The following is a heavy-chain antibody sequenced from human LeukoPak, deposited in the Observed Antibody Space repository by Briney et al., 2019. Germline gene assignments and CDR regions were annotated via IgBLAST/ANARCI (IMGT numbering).Heavy chain of an antibody. CDR1: GDTFIPYT. Sequence: SVKVSCKASGDTFIPYTFSWVRQAPAQGLEWIGRIIPSLDVANYAQKFQGRVTLSADRDTATTYMEVTSLRSEDTAMYYCARDHCSPGTCLGGHWGQGTLVTVSS. CDR2: IIPSLDVA. J-gene: IGHJ4*02. CDR3: ARDHCSPGTCLGGH. D-gene: IGHD2-15*01. V-gene: IGHV1-69*04.